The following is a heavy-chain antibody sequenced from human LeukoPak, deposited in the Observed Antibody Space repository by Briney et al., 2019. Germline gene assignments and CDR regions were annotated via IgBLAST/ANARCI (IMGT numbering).Heavy chain of an antibody. D-gene: IGHD4-11*01. CDR1: GGSISSGSYY. CDR3: ARDYSNYGFAFDI. Sequence: SQTLSLTCTVSGGSISSGSYYWSWIRQPAGKGLEWIGRIYTSGSTNFNPSLKSRVTISVDTSKNQFSLKLSSVTAADTAVYYCARDYSNYGFAFDIWGQGTMVTVSS. V-gene: IGHV4-61*02. CDR2: IYTSGST. J-gene: IGHJ3*02.